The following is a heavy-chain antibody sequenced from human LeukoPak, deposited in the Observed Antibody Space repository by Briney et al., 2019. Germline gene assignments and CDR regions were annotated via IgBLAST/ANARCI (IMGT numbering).Heavy chain of an antibody. V-gene: IGHV1-2*02. J-gene: IGHJ5*02. CDR1: GCSFTDYY. CDR3: ARAQLELPWFDP. CDR2: INPHSGDT. D-gene: IGHD1-7*01. Sequence: ASVKVSCKASGCSFTDYYIHWVRQAPGQGLEWMGCINPHSGDTKYAQKFQARVTITRNTSISTAYMELSSLRSEDTAVYYCARAQLELPWFDPWGQGTLVTVSS.